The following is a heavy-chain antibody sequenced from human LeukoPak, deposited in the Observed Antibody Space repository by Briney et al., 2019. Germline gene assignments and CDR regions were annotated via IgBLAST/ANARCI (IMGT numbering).Heavy chain of an antibody. V-gene: IGHV3-74*01. D-gene: IGHD3-10*01. CDR2: INSDGGST. CDR1: GFTLSSYW. J-gene: IGHJ4*02. Sequence: GGSLRLSCAASGFTLSSYWIHWVRHAPGKGLVWVSRINSDGGSTSYVDSVKGRFTMSRDNAKNTLYLQMNSLRAEDTAVYYCARGTGFGELSDYWGQGTLVTVSS. CDR3: ARGTGFGELSDY.